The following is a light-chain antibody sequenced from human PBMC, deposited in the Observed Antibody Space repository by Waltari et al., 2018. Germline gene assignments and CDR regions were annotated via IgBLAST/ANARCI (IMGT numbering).Light chain of an antibody. V-gene: IGLV1-47*01. CDR3: ATWDESLNGVV. J-gene: IGLJ3*02. CDR1: NSNIGSNS. CDR2: GRT. Sequence: QSVLTQPPSASGNPGQTVTISCSGGNSNIGSNSVDWYQQFPGTAPKLLIYGRTRRPSGVPDRFSGSNSGTSASLAISGLRSEDEADYYGATWDESLNGVVIGGGTKLSVL.